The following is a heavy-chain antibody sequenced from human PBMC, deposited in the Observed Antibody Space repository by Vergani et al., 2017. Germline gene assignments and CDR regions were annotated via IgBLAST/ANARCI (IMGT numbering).Heavy chain of an antibody. Sequence: QVRLQESGPGLVKPSETLSLTCSVSGGSMSGYNWSWIRQPPGKELEWIGYMYPSGSTNYNPSLETRVTISGDTSKNQFSLKLNSVTSADTAVYYCWRVADFYGLGSRLLDLWGQGILVTVSS. CDR1: GGSMSGYN. V-gene: IGHV4-59*01. CDR3: WRVADFYGLGSRLLDL. J-gene: IGHJ5*02. CDR2: MYPSGST. D-gene: IGHD3-10*01.